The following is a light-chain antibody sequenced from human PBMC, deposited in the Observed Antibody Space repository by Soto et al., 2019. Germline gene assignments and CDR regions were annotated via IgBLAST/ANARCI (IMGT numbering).Light chain of an antibody. J-gene: IGKJ1*01. Sequence: EKVMTQSPATLSVSPGERATLSCRASQSVSSTVAWYQQKPGQAPSLLISGASTSATGVPARFSGSGSGTDFSLTITSLQYEDVGVYYCQQYNDWPPTFGQGTRVEIK. CDR2: GAS. CDR3: QQYNDWPPT. CDR1: QSVSST. V-gene: IGKV3-15*01.